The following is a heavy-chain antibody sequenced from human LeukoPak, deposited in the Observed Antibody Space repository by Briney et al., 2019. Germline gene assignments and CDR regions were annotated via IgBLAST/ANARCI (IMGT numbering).Heavy chain of an antibody. V-gene: IGHV3-30*18. CDR3: AKDQGYGDQYYYYGMDV. CDR2: ISYDGSNK. D-gene: IGHD4-17*01. Sequence: PGGSLRLSCAASGFTFSSYGMPWVRQAPGKGLEWVAVISYDGSNKYYADSVKGRFTISRDNSKNTLYLQMNSLRAEDTAVYYCAKDQGYGDQYYYYGMDVWGQGTTVTVSS. J-gene: IGHJ6*02. CDR1: GFTFSSYG.